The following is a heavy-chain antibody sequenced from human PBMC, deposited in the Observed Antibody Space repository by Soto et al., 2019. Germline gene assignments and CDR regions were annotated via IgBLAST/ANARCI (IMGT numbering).Heavy chain of an antibody. J-gene: IGHJ6*02. CDR2: IDWDDDK. V-gene: IGHV2-70*01. CDR3: ARIRQASPYYYHNGMDV. Sequence: SGPTLVNPTQTLTLTRTFSGFSLSTSGMCVSWIRQPPGKALEWLALIDWDDDKYYSTSLKTRLTISKDTSKNQVVLTMTNMDPVDTATYYCARIRQASPYYYHNGMDVWGQGTTVTVSS. CDR1: GFSLSTSGMC.